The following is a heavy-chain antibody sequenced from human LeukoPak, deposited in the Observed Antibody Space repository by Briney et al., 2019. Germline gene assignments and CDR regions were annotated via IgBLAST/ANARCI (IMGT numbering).Heavy chain of an antibody. D-gene: IGHD2-2*01. Sequence: GGPLRLSCAASGFTFSSYAMSWVRQAPGKGLEWVSGISGSGGSTYYPDSVKGRFTISRDNSKNTLYLQMNSLRAEDTAVYYCAKNGCSSTSCSPAYYFDYWGQGTLVTVSS. CDR1: GFTFSSYA. CDR3: AKNGCSSTSCSPAYYFDY. V-gene: IGHV3-23*01. J-gene: IGHJ4*02. CDR2: ISGSGGST.